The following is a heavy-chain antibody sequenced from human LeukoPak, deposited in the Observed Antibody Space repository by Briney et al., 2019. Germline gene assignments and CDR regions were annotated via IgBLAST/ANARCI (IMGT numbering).Heavy chain of an antibody. V-gene: IGHV3-21*01. CDR2: ISSSSSYI. CDR1: GFTFSSYS. J-gene: IGHJ4*02. CDR3: ARGGYSSSSVDY. Sequence: GGSLRLSCAASGFTFSSYSMSWVRQAPGKGLEWVSSISSSSSYIYYADSVKGRFTISRDNAKNSLYLQMNSLRGEDTAVYYCARGGYSSSSVDYWGQGTLVTVSS. D-gene: IGHD6-6*01.